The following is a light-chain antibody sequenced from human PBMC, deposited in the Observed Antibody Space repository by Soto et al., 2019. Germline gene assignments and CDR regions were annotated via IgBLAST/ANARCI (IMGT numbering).Light chain of an antibody. CDR3: QQYNNWPF. CDR2: GAS. V-gene: IGKV3-15*01. Sequence: EIVMTQSPATLSVSPGERATLSCRASQSVSSNLAWYQQKPGQAPRLLIYGASTRATGIPARFSGSGSGTEFTLTISSLQSEDFAVYCCQQYNNWPFFGPGTKVDIK. CDR1: QSVSSN. J-gene: IGKJ3*01.